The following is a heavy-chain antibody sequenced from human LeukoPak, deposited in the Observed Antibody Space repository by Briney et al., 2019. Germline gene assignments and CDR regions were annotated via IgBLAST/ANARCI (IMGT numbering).Heavy chain of an antibody. V-gene: IGHV3-21*01. J-gene: IGHJ4*02. CDR3: ARDRTSSSSPYYFDY. Sequence: PGGSLRLSCAASGFTFSSYSMNWVRQAPGKGLEWVSSISSSSSYIYYADSVKGRFTISRDNAKNSLYLQMNSLRAEDTAVYYCARDRTSSSSPYYFDYWGQGTLVTVSS. D-gene: IGHD6-6*01. CDR2: ISSSSSYI. CDR1: GFTFSSYS.